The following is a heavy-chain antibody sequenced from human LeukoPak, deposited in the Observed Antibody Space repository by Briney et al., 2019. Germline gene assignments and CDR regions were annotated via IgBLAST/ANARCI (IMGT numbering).Heavy chain of an antibody. CDR3: ARGRRYGTPGY. J-gene: IGHJ4*02. D-gene: IGHD1-26*01. Sequence: PSETLSLTCTVSGGSISSSSYYWGWIRQPPGKGLEWIGSIYYSGSTYYNPSLKSRVTISVDTSKNQFSLKLSSVTAADTAVYYRARGRRYGTPGYWGQGTLVTVSS. V-gene: IGHV4-39*07. CDR2: IYYSGST. CDR1: GGSISSSSYY.